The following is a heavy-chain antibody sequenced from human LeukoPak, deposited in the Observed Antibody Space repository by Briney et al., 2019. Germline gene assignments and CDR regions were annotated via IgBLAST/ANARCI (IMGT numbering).Heavy chain of an antibody. CDR3: ARATYLWGSSGYYGY. CDR2: INPNSGGT. Sequence: ASVKVSCKASGYTFTGYYMHWVRQAPGQGLEWMGWINPNSGGTNYAQKFQGRVTMTRDTSISTAYMELSRLRSDDTAVYYCARATYLWGSSGYYGYWGQGTLVTVSS. D-gene: IGHD3-22*01. V-gene: IGHV1-2*02. CDR1: GYTFTGYY. J-gene: IGHJ4*02.